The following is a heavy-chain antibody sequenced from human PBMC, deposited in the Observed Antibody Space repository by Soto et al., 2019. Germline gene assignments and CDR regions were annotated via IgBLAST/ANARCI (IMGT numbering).Heavy chain of an antibody. CDR2: ISSSSTYI. J-gene: IGHJ4*02. CDR1: GFTFSTYS. Sequence: VQLVESGGGLVEPGGSLRLSCAASGFTFSTYSMNWVRQAPGKGLEWVSSISSSSTYIYQADSVKGRFTISRDNTKNSLYLQMSSLRAEDTAVYYCARGTRSGITIFGVVPDYWGQGALVTVSS. V-gene: IGHV3-21*01. CDR3: ARGTRSGITIFGVVPDY. D-gene: IGHD3-3*01.